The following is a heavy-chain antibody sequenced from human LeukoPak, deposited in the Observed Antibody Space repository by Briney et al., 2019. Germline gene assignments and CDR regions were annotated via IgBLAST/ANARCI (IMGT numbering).Heavy chain of an antibody. V-gene: IGHV4-59*01. Sequence: SKTLSLTCNVSADYISSYYWSWIRQFPGGGLEWIGYVHYSGSTNSNPSLKSRVTMSVDTSKNHFSLKLTSVTAADTAVYFCARGYADFFTWGQGILVTVSS. CDR1: ADYISSYY. D-gene: IGHD2-8*01. CDR3: ARGYADFFT. CDR2: VHYSGST. J-gene: IGHJ5*02.